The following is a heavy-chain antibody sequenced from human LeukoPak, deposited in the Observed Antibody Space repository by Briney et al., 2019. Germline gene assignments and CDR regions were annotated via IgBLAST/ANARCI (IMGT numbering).Heavy chain of an antibody. Sequence: GGSLRLSCAASGFTFSSYGMHWVRQAPGKGLEWVAVISYDGSNKYYADSVKGRFTISRDNSKNTLYLQMNSLRAEDTAVYYCAKEFYDFWSGFPRGYYYGMDVWGQGTTVTVSS. J-gene: IGHJ6*02. V-gene: IGHV3-30*18. CDR1: GFTFSSYG. CDR2: ISYDGSNK. D-gene: IGHD3-3*01. CDR3: AKEFYDFWSGFPRGYYYGMDV.